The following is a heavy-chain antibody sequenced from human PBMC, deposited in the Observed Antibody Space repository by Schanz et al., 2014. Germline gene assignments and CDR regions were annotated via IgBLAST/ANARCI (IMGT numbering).Heavy chain of an antibody. D-gene: IGHD3-10*01. CDR3: ARAPTRMNMFRGVTYFFYY. CDR2: ISTYNGHT. CDR1: GYMFDTYG. Sequence: QVRLVQSGAEAREPGASVKVSCKATGYMFDTYGFAWVRQAPGQGLEWMGWISTYNGHTRYGQKFQDRLSLTTDTDTATAHVELRSLRTDDTAVYYCARAPTRMNMFRGVTYFFYYWGQGTLVTVSS. J-gene: IGHJ4*02. V-gene: IGHV1-18*04.